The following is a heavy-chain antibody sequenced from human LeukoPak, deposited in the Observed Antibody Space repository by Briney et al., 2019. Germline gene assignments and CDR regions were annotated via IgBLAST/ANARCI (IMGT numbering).Heavy chain of an antibody. D-gene: IGHD6-13*01. CDR3: ARDVMSSWYFDY. CDR2: ISSSSSYI. V-gene: IGHV3-21*01. Sequence: PGGSLRLSCAASGFTFSSYSMNWVRQAPGKGLEWVSSISSSSSYIYYADSMKGRFTVPRDNAKNSLYLQMNSLRAEDTAVYYCARDVMSSWYFDYWGQGTLVTVSS. CDR1: GFTFSSYS. J-gene: IGHJ4*02.